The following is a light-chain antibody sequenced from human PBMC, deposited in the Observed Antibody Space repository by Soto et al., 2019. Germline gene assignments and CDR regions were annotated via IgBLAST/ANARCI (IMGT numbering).Light chain of an antibody. Sequence: DLQMTQSPSSLSASLGDRVTITCRASQTIRTYVNWYQQKAGKAPKLLIYVASNLQSGVPSRFSGSGSGTDFTLTINNLQPEDFATYYCQQSYNTPRTFGQGTKLEIK. CDR1: QTIRTY. J-gene: IGKJ2*01. CDR3: QQSYNTPRT. CDR2: VAS. V-gene: IGKV1-39*01.